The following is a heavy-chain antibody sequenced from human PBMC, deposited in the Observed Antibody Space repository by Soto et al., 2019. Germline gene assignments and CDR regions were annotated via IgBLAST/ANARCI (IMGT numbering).Heavy chain of an antibody. D-gene: IGHD2-21*02. CDR2: IYYSGST. Sequence: SETLSLTCTVSGGSISSYYWSWIRQPPGKGLEWIGYIYYSGSTNYNPSLKSRVTISVDTPKNQFSLKLSSVTAADTAVYYCARLAYCGGDCYSGLIDYWGQGTLVTVSS. CDR1: GGSISSYY. V-gene: IGHV4-59*01. CDR3: ARLAYCGGDCYSGLIDY. J-gene: IGHJ4*02.